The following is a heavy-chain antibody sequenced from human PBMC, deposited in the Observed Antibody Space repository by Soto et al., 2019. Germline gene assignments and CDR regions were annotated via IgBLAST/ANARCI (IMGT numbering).Heavy chain of an antibody. J-gene: IGHJ5*02. D-gene: IGHD2-15*01. V-gene: IGHV1-8*01. CDR2: MNPNSGNT. CDR1: GYTFTSYD. CDR3: ARGRGALCSGGSCSWFEP. Sequence: QVQLVQSGAEVKKPGASVKVSCKASGYTFTSYDINWVRQATGQGLEWMGWMNPNSGNTAYAQKFQGRVTMPRNTSISTADMEMSRLRSEDTAVYYCARGRGALCSGGSCSWFEPWGQGTLVTVSS.